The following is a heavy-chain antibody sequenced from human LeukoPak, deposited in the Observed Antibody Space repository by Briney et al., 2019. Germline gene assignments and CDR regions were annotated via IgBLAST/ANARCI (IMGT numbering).Heavy chain of an antibody. Sequence: GGSPRLSCAASGFTFSSYAMSWVRQAPGKGLEWVSAISGSGGSTYYADSVKGRFTISRDNSKNTLYLQMNSLRAEDTAVYYCAKTVIAAGTTGIFDYWGQGTLVTVSS. D-gene: IGHD6-13*01. CDR2: ISGSGGST. CDR1: GFTFSSYA. J-gene: IGHJ4*02. V-gene: IGHV3-23*01. CDR3: AKTVIAAGTTGIFDY.